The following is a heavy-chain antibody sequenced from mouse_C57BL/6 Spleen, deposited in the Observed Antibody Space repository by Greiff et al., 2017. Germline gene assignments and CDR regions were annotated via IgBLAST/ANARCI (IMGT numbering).Heavy chain of an antibody. CDR3: AKILSDYYAMDY. CDR2: IHPNSGST. D-gene: IGHD5-1-1*01. J-gene: IGHJ4*01. V-gene: IGHV1-64*01. CDR1: GYTFTSYW. Sequence: QVQLQQPGAELVKPGASVKLSCKASGYTFTSYWMHWVKQRPGQGLEWIGMIHPNSGSTNYNEKFKSKATLTVDKSSSTAYMQRSSLTSEDSAVYYCAKILSDYYAMDYWGQGTSVTVSS.